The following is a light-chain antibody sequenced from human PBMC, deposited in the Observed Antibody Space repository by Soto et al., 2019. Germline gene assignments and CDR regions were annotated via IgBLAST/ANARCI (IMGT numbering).Light chain of an antibody. CDR1: QSISSC. CDR3: QQSNSSPRT. J-gene: IGKJ1*01. Sequence: DIQMTQSPSSVFASVGDRVTITCRASQSISSCLNWYHQKPGKAPKFLIYGASSLQSGVPSRFSGSGSGTNFTLTINSLQPEDFAIYYCQQSNSSPRTFGQGTKVENK. V-gene: IGKV1-12*01. CDR2: GAS.